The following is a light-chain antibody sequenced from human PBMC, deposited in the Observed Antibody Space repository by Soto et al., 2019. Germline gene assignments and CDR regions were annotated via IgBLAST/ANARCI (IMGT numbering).Light chain of an antibody. V-gene: IGLV2-11*01. Sequence: QSALTQPRSVSGSPGQSVTISCSGTSSDVGGYNYVSWYQQYPGKAPKVMINDVTKRPSGVPDRFSGSKSGNTASLTISGLQPEDEADYYCCSYAGSYTLIFGGGTKLTVL. J-gene: IGLJ2*01. CDR1: SSDVGGYNY. CDR2: DVT. CDR3: CSYAGSYTLI.